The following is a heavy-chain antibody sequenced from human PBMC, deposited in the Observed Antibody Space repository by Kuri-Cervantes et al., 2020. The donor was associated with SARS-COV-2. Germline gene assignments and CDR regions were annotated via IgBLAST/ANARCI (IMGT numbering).Heavy chain of an antibody. CDR3: ARQMMSSITIFGVVITRNWFDP. V-gene: IGHV4-34*01. J-gene: IGHJ5*02. CDR1: GGSFSGYY. D-gene: IGHD3-3*01. CDR2: INHSGST. Sequence: SETLSLTCAVYGGSFSGYYWSWIRQPPGKGLEWIGEINHSGSTNYNPSLKSRVTISVDTSKNQFSLKLSSVTAADTAVYYCARQMMSSITIFGVVITRNWFDPWGQGNRV.